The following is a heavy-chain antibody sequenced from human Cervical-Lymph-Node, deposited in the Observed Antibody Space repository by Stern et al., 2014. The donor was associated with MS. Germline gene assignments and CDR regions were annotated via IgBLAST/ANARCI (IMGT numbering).Heavy chain of an antibody. D-gene: IGHD1-26*01. Sequence: EVQLVESGGGLVKPGGSLRLSCAASGFTFNNAWMSWVRQAPGKGLEWVGRIRSKTDGGTTDYAAPLKGRFTISRDDSKNTLYLQMNSLKTVDTAVYYCTTLSGSFKLDYWGQGTLVTVSS. V-gene: IGHV3-15*01. CDR1: GFTFNNAW. CDR3: TTLSGSFKLDY. J-gene: IGHJ4*02. CDR2: IRSKTDGGTT.